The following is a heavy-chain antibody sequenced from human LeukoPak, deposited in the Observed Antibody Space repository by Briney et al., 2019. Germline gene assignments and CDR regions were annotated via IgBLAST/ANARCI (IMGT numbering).Heavy chain of an antibody. CDR1: GFTFSSYG. CDR3: ARGRYYYDSSGYYYDPWYFDY. Sequence: GGSLRLSCAASGFTFSSYGMHWVRQAPGKGLEWVAVISYDGSNKYYADSVKGRFTISRDNSKNTLYLQMNSLRAEDTAVYYCARGRYYYDSSGYYYDPWYFDYWGQGTLVTVSS. D-gene: IGHD3-22*01. CDR2: ISYDGSNK. J-gene: IGHJ4*02. V-gene: IGHV3-30*03.